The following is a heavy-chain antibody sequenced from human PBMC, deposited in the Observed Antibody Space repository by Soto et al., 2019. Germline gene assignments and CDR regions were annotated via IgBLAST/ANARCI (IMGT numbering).Heavy chain of an antibody. V-gene: IGHV3-23*01. CDR1: GFSFVNYA. CDR2: LSGSGTST. D-gene: IGHD6-19*01. Sequence: GGSLRLSCAASGFSFVNYAMNWVRQAPGKGLEWVSGLSGSGTSTYYADSVKGRFTITRDNSRDTLFLQMNSLTADDTAVYYCAKATTNGGWFNPFDSWGQGALVTVSS. CDR3: AKATTNGGWFNPFDS. J-gene: IGHJ4*02.